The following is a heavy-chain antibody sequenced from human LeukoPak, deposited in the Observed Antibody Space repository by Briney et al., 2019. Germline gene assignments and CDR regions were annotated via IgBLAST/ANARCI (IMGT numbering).Heavy chain of an antibody. J-gene: IGHJ3*02. CDR1: GFTFSSYA. D-gene: IGHD3-22*01. V-gene: IGHV3-23*01. CDR2: ISGSGGST. CDR3: AKALGVVVITRAFDI. Sequence: PGGSLRLSCAASGFTFSSYAMSWARQVPGKGLEWVSVISGSGGSTYYADSVKGRFTISRDNSKNTLYLQMNSLRAEDTAVYYCAKALGVVVITRAFDIWGQGTMVTVSS.